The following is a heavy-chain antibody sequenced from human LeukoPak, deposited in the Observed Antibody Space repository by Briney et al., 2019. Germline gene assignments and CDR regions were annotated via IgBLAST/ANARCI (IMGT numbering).Heavy chain of an antibody. J-gene: IGHJ5*02. CDR3: AREVVRGVITNNWFDP. CDR2: IYYSGST. Sequence: SQTLSLTCTVSGGSISSGGYYWSWIRQHPGKGLEWIGYIYYSGSTYYNPSLKSRVTISVDTSKNQFSLKLSSVTAADTAVYYCAREVVRGVITNNWFDPGGQGTLVTVSS. V-gene: IGHV4-31*03. D-gene: IGHD3-10*01. CDR1: GGSISSGGYY.